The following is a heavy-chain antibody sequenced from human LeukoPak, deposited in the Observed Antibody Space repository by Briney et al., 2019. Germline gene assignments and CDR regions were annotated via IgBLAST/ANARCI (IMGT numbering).Heavy chain of an antibody. CDR1: GGSISSGSYY. CDR2: IYTSGST. Sequence: PSETLSLTCTVSGGSISSGSYYWSWIRQPAGKGLEWIGRIYTSGSTNYNPSLKSPVTISVDTSKNQFSLKLSSVTAADTAVYYCARGPYCGGDCYSHEYFQHWGQGTLVTVSS. V-gene: IGHV4-61*02. J-gene: IGHJ1*01. CDR3: ARGPYCGGDCYSHEYFQH. D-gene: IGHD2-21*02.